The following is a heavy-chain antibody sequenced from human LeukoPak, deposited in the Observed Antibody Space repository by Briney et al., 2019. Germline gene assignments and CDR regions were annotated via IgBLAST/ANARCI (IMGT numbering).Heavy chain of an antibody. V-gene: IGHV4-61*08. CDR3: ARAPWGRSDFWSGHPYYFDY. CDR2: IYYSGST. J-gene: IGHJ4*02. D-gene: IGHD3-3*01. CDR1: GGSISSGGYY. Sequence: ASQTLSLTCTVSGGSISSGGYYWSWIRQPPGKGLEWIGYIYYSGSTNHNPSLKSRVTISVDTSKNQFSLKLSSVTAADTAVYYCARAPWGRSDFWSGHPYYFDYWGQGTLVTVSS.